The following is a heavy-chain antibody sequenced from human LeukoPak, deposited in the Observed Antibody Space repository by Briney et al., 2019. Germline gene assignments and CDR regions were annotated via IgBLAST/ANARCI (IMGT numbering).Heavy chain of an antibody. V-gene: IGHV4-39*07. Sequence: SETLSLTCTVSGGSISGSSYYWGWIRQPPGKGLEWIGTISHSGSIIYNPSLKSRVTISVDTSKNQFFLKLSSVTAADTAVYYCAGRHSGSYRYYFDYWGQGTLVTVSS. CDR3: AGRHSGSYRYYFDY. CDR2: ISHSGSI. CDR1: GGSISGSSYY. J-gene: IGHJ4*02. D-gene: IGHD3-16*02.